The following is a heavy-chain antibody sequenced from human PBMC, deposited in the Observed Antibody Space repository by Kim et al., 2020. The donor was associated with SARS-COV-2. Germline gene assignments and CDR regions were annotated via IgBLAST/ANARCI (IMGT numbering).Heavy chain of an antibody. CDR2: FDPEDGET. J-gene: IGHJ6*02. D-gene: IGHD3-10*01. CDR1: GYTLTELS. CDR3: ATDPFGAVPPTHYYGMDV. Sequence: ASVKVSCKVSGYTLTELSMHWVRQAPGKGLEWMGAFDPEDGETIYAQKFQGRVTMTEDTSTDTAYMELSSLRSEDTAVYYCATDPFGAVPPTHYYGMDVCVQGTTVTVSS. V-gene: IGHV1-24*01.